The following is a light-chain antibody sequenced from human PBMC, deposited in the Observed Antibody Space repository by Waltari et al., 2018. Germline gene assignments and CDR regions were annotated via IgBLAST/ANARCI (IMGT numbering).Light chain of an antibody. CDR3: HQHYTTPWT. J-gene: IGKJ1*01. Sequence: DIAMTQSPDSLAVSLGARATLNCKSSRSVFSTHNNKNYLTWYQQKPGQPPQLLISWASTRESGVPDRFIGSGSGTDFTLTISSLQAEDVAVYYCHQHYTTPWTFGQGTLVEL. CDR1: RSVFSTHNNKNY. V-gene: IGKV4-1*01. CDR2: WAS.